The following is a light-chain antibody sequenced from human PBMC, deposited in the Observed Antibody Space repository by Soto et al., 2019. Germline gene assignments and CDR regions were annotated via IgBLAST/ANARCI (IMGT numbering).Light chain of an antibody. V-gene: IGKV1-5*01. J-gene: IGKJ1*01. CDR1: QSISNW. CDR3: QHYNSYSEA. Sequence: DIQMTQSPSTLSASVGDRVTITCRASQSISNWLAWYQQKPGKAPKLLXYDAXSLQSGVPSKFSGGGSGTEFPLTISSLQPDDFATYYCQHYNSYSEAFGQGTNVDIK. CDR2: DAX.